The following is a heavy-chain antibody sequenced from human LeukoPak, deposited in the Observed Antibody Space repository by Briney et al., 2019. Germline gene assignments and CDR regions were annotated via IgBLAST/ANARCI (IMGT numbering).Heavy chain of an antibody. CDR2: IYDSGST. Sequence: SETLSLTCTVSGGSIRSSYYYWGWIRQPPGKGLEWIGSIYDSGSTYYNPSLKSRVTISVDTSKNQFSLKLSSVTAADTAVYYCARRTNIAVAGTKYYYYGMDVWGQGTTVTVSS. V-gene: IGHV4-39*01. CDR3: ARRTNIAVAGTKYYYYGMDV. CDR1: GGSIRSSYYY. J-gene: IGHJ6*02. D-gene: IGHD6-19*01.